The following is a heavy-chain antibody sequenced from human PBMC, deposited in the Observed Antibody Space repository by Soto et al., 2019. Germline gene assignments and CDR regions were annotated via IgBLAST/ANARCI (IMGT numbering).Heavy chain of an antibody. J-gene: IGHJ4*02. V-gene: IGHV4-30-2*01. CDR2: IYHSGST. D-gene: IGHD4-17*01. CDR3: ARGEDYGDYDY. CDR1: GSSIRSGGYS. Sequence: SETLSLTCAVFGSSIRSGGYSWSWIRQPPGKGLEWIGYIYHSGSTYYNPSLKSRVTISVDRSKNQFSLKLSSVTAADTAVYYCARGEDYGDYDYWGQGTLVT.